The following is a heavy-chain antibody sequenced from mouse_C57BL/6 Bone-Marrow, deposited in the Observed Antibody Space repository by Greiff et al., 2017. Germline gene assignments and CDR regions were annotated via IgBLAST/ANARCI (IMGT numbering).Heavy chain of an antibody. Sequence: EVKVVESGGGLVKPGGSLKLSCAASGFTFSSYAMAWVRQTPEKRLEWVATISDGGSYTYYPDNVKGRFTISRDNAKNNLYLQMSHLKSEDTAMYYCARLRLDYWGQGTTLTVSS. CDR3: ARLRLDY. CDR2: ISDGGSYT. J-gene: IGHJ2*01. V-gene: IGHV5-4*03. CDR1: GFTFSSYA.